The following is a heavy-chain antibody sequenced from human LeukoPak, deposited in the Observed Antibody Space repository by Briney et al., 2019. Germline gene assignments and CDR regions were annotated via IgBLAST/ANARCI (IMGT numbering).Heavy chain of an antibody. D-gene: IGHD2-15*01. CDR2: ITNSGGTI. CDR1: GFTFGDYA. CDR3: ARRVAAIQGLFDY. J-gene: IGHJ4*02. Sequence: GRSLRLSCTASGFTFGDYAMSWFRQAPGKGLEWVSYITNSGGTIYYADSVKGRFTISRDNAKNSLYVQMNSLRAEDTAVYYCARRVAAIQGLFDYWGQGTLVTVSS. V-gene: IGHV3-11*04.